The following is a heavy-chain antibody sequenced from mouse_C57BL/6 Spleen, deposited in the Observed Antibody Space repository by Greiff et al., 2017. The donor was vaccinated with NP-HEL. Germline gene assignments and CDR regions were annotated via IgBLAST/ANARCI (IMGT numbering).Heavy chain of an antibody. CDR1: GYTFTSYG. J-gene: IGHJ4*01. CDR3: ARRDYDAMDY. V-gene: IGHV1-81*01. CDR2: IYPRSGNT. Sequence: QVQLQQSGAELARPGASVKLSCKASGYTFTSYGISWVKQRTGQGLEWIGEIYPRSGNTYYNEKFKGKATLTADKSSSTAYMELRSLTSEASAVYCCARRDYDAMDYWGQGTSVTVSS.